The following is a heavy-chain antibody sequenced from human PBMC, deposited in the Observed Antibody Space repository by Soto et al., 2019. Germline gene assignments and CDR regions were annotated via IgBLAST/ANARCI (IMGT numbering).Heavy chain of an antibody. CDR3: ARAPPYYDFWSGYYMRGVGCHYGMGV. J-gene: IGHJ6*02. D-gene: IGHD3-3*01. CDR1: GYTFTSYD. Sequence: ASVKVSCKASGYTFTSYDINWVRQATGQGHEWMGWMNPNSGNTGYAHKFKGRVTMTRNTSISTAYMELSSLRSEDTAVYYCARAPPYYDFWSGYYMRGVGCHYGMGVWGQATTVTVSS. CDR2: MNPNSGNT. V-gene: IGHV1-8*01.